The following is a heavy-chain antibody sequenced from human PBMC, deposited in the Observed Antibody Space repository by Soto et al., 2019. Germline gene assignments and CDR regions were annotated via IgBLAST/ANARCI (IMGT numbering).Heavy chain of an antibody. J-gene: IGHJ4*02. D-gene: IGHD2-15*01. Sequence: QVQLVQSGAEVKKPGASVKVSCKASGYTFTSYGISWVRQAPGQGLEWMGWISAKNGNTNYAQKLQGRVTMTKDTSASTAYMELRSLTCDDTAVYYCAKAGEYCSGGSCYPASPFDFWGQGTLVTVSS. V-gene: IGHV1-18*04. CDR3: AKAGEYCSGGSCYPASPFDF. CDR1: GYTFTSYG. CDR2: ISAKNGNT.